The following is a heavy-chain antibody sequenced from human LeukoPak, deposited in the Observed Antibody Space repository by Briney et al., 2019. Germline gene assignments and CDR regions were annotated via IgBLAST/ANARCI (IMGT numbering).Heavy chain of an antibody. CDR3: ARVWVDIAVAGYYFDY. V-gene: IGHV1-18*01. D-gene: IGHD6-19*01. J-gene: IGHJ4*02. CDR2: ISAYNGNT. CDR1: GYTFTSYG. Sequence: ASVKVSCKASGYTFTSYGISWVRQAPGQGLEWMGWISAYNGNTNYAQKLQGRVTMTTDTSTSTAYMELRSLRSDDTAVFYCARVWVDIAVAGYYFDYWGQGTLVTVSS.